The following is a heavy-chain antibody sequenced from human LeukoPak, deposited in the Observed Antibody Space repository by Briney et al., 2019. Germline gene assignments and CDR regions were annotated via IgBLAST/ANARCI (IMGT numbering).Heavy chain of an antibody. CDR1: GGSFSGYY. CDR2: INHSGST. D-gene: IGHD6-13*01. Sequence: SETLSLTCAVYGGSFSGYYWSWIRQPPGKGLEWIGEINHSGSTNYNPSLKSRVTISVDTSKNQFSLKLRSVTAADTAVYYCARKEGGQLVNTRRWFDPWGQGTLVTVS. CDR3: ARKEGGQLVNTRRWFDP. V-gene: IGHV4-34*01. J-gene: IGHJ5*02.